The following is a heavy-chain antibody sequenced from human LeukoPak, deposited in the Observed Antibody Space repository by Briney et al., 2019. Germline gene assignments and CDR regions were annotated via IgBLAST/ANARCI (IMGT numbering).Heavy chain of an antibody. Sequence: ASVKVSCKASGYTFTSYGISWVRQAPGQGLEWMGWISAYNGNTNYAQKLQGRATMTTDTSTSTAYMELRSLRSDDTAVYYCARSRHNWNYVDWFDPWGQGTLVTVSS. J-gene: IGHJ5*02. CDR1: GYTFTSYG. D-gene: IGHD1-7*01. V-gene: IGHV1-18*01. CDR3: ARSRHNWNYVDWFDP. CDR2: ISAYNGNT.